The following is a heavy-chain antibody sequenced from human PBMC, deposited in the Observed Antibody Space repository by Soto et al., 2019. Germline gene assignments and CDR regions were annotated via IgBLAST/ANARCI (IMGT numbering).Heavy chain of an antibody. CDR2: ISYDGSNK. D-gene: IGHD3-22*01. Sequence: QVQLVESGGGVVQPGRSLRLSCAASGFTFSSYGMHWVRQAPGKGLEWVAVISYDGSNKYYADSVKGRFTISRDNSKNTLYLQMNSLRAEDTAVYYCAKAMRGKSTMTWLAFDYWGQGTLVTVSS. CDR3: AKAMRGKSTMTWLAFDY. J-gene: IGHJ4*02. V-gene: IGHV3-30*18. CDR1: GFTFSSYG.